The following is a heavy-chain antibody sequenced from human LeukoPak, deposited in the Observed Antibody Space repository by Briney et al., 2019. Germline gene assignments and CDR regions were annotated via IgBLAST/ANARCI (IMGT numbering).Heavy chain of an antibody. CDR3: ARAPGGRRAYYMDV. D-gene: IGHD3-16*01. J-gene: IGHJ6*03. CDR1: GGSISSGSYY. Sequence: SETLSLTCTVSGGSISSGSYYWSWIRQPAGKGLEWIGRIYTYESPNYNPSLKSRVTISVDTSKNQFSLKLTSVTAADTAVYFCARAPGGRRAYYMDVWGKGTTVTISS. V-gene: IGHV4-61*02. CDR2: IYTYESP.